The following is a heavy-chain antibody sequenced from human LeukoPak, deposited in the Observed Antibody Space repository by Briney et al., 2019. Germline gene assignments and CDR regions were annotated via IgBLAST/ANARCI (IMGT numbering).Heavy chain of an antibody. CDR3: AREHIVTRPGGYYYYGMDV. J-gene: IGHJ6*02. Sequence: GASVKVSCKASGYTFTSYDINWVGQATGQGLEWMGWMNSNSGNTGYAQKFQGRVTMTRNTSISTAYMELSSLRSEDTAVYYCAREHIVTRPGGYYYYGMDVWGQGTTVTVSS. CDR1: GYTFTSYD. D-gene: IGHD2-21*01. V-gene: IGHV1-8*01. CDR2: MNSNSGNT.